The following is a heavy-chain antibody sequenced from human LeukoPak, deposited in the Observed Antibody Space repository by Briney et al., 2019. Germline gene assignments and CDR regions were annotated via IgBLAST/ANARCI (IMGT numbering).Heavy chain of an antibody. J-gene: IGHJ4*02. CDR1: GFSFGEYA. CDR3: TMGWGDY. Sequence: GGSLRLSCTTSGFSFGEYAMSWFRQAPGKGLELVGFIRSEAYGGTTEYVASVKGRFTISRDDSESLAYLQMTSLKIEDTAVYYRTMGWGDYSGRGTLVTVSS. D-gene: IGHD6-19*01. CDR2: IRSEAYGGTT. V-gene: IGHV3-49*03.